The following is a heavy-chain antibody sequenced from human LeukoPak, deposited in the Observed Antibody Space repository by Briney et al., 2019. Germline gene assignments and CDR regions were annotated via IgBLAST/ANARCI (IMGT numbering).Heavy chain of an antibody. CDR3: ARDLSVTYSRFDP. J-gene: IGHJ5*02. V-gene: IGHV1-69*04. D-gene: IGHD4-23*01. CDR1: GGTFISYA. CDR2: IIPILGIA. Sequence: SVKVSCKASGGTFISYAISWLRQAPGQGLEWMGRIIPILGIANYAQKFQGRVTITADKSTSTAYMELSSLRSEDTAVYYCARDLSVTYSRFDPWGQGTLVTVSS.